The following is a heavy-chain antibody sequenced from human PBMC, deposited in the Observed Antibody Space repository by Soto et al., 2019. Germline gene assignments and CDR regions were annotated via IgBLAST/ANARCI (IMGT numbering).Heavy chain of an antibody. D-gene: IGHD3-16*01. CDR2: INHSGST. J-gene: IGHJ4*02. CDR1: GGSFSGYY. V-gene: IGHV4-34*01. Sequence: SETLSLTCAVYGGSFSGYYWSWIRQPPGKGLEWIGEINHSGSTNYNPSLKSRVTISVDTSKNQFSLKLSSVTAADTAVYYCARGFGGYWGQGTLVTVPQ. CDR3: ARGFGGY.